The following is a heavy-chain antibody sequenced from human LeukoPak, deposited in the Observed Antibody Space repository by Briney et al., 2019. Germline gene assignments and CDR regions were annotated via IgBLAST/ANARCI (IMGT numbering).Heavy chain of an antibody. CDR2: ISGSGGST. D-gene: IGHD1-26*01. J-gene: IGHJ3*02. V-gene: IGHV3-23*01. CDR1: GFTFSRFA. CDR3: AKLTYRFYDAFDI. Sequence: PGGSLRLSCAASGFTFSRFATHWVRQAPGKGLEWVSAISGSGGSTYYADSVKGRSTISRDNSKNTLYLQMDSLRAEDTAFYYCAKLTYRFYDAFDIWGQGTMVTVSS.